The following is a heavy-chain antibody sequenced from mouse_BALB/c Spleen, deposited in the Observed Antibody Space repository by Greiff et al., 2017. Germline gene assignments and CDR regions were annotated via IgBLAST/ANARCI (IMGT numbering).Heavy chain of an antibody. V-gene: IGHV5-9-3*01. CDR2: ISSGGSYT. CDR3: AKPLRGDYGGFAY. J-gene: IGHJ3*01. D-gene: IGHD2-4*01. Sequence: EVKLMESGGGLVKPGGSLKLSCAASGFTFSSYAMSWVRQTPEKRPEWVATISSGGSYTYYPDSVKGRFTISRDNAKNTLYLQMSSLRSEDTAMYYCAKPLRGDYGGFAYWGQGTLVTVSA. CDR1: GFTFSSYA.